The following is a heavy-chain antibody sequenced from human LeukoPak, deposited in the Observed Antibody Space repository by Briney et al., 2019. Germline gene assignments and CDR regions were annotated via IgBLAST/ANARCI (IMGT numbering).Heavy chain of an antibody. CDR1: GFTFSSYW. CDR2: IKQDGSEK. D-gene: IGHD3-3*01. CDR3: AREANYDFWSGPTHYFDC. V-gene: IGHV3-7*01. J-gene: IGHJ4*02. Sequence: GGSLRLSXAASGFTFSSYWMSWVRQAPGKGLEWVANIKQDGSEKYYVDSVKGRVTISRDNATNSMYLQMNSLGAADTAVYYCAREANYDFWSGPTHYFDCWGQGTLVTVSS.